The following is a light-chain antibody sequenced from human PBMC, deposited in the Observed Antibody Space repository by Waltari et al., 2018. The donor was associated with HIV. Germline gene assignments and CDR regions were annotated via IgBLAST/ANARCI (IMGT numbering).Light chain of an antibody. Sequence: QSALTQPAPLSGSPGQSITISCTGTKIDIGASGYVSWYQQHAGEAPKLIIYDVSHRPSGISNRFSGSKSGSSASLTISGLQPEDEADYYCTSFANDSPLFGGGTKLTV. CDR3: TSFANDSPL. J-gene: IGLJ2*01. CDR2: DVS. V-gene: IGLV2-14*03. CDR1: KIDIGASGY.